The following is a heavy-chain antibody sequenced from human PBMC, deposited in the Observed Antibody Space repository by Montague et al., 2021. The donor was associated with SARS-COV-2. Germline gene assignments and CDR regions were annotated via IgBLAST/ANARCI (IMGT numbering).Heavy chain of an antibody. V-gene: IGHV3-53*01. CDR1: GFTVSSNY. Sequence: SLRLSCAASGFTVSSNYMSWVRQAPGKGLEWVSVIYSGGSTYYADSVKGRFTISRDNSKNTLYLQMNSLRAEDTAVYYCARDRRIVGALYYYYGMGVWGQGTTVTVSS. CDR2: IYSGGST. CDR3: ARDRRIVGALYYYYGMGV. J-gene: IGHJ6*02. D-gene: IGHD1-26*01.